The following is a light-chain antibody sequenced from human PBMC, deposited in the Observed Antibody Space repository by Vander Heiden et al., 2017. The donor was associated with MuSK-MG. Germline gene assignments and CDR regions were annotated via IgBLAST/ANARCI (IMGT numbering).Light chain of an antibody. CDR2: GAS. CDR1: QSISSSY. Sequence: IVLTQSPGTLSLSPGERATLSCRASQSISSSYLAWYQQKPGQAPRLLIYGASSRATGIPDRFSGSGSGTDFTLTISRLEPEDFAVYYCQQYGSSLFGQGTKVEIK. J-gene: IGKJ1*01. V-gene: IGKV3-20*01. CDR3: QQYGSSL.